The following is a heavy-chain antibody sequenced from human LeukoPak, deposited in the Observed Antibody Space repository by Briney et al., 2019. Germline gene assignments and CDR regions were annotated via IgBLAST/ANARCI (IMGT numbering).Heavy chain of an antibody. CDR2: MILIFVPA. J-gene: IGHJ6*02. V-gene: IGHV1-69*01. CDR3: ARDPYGDRETYYYYGMDV. D-gene: IGHD4-17*01. Sequence: GFPRPVSSKAPGGTFSRYAISRVRQAPGQGHARMRGMILIFVPANYAPKFKGRVTITEDESTSTAYMELSSLRSEDTAVYYCARDPYGDRETYYYYGMDVWGQGPTVTVSS. CDR1: GGTFSRYA.